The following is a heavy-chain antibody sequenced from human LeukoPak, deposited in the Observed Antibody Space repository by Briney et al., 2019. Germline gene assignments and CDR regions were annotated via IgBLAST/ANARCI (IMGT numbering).Heavy chain of an antibody. CDR1: GGSFSGYY. V-gene: IGHV4-34*01. CDR2: INHSGST. D-gene: IGHD3-10*01. J-gene: IGHJ4*02. CDR3: AREVRGVIH. Sequence: SETLSLTCAVSGGSFSGYYWSWIRQPPGKGLEWIGEINHSGSTNYNPSLKSRVTISVDTSKNQFSLKLSSVTAADTAVYYCAREVRGVIHWGQGTLVTVSS.